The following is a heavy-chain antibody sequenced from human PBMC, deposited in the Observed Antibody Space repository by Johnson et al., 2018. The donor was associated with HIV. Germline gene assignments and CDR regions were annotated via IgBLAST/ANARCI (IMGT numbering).Heavy chain of an antibody. D-gene: IGHD4-17*01. CDR1: GFSFSVHA. Sequence: VQLVESGGGLVQPGGSLRLSCAASGFSFSVHAMTWVRQAPGRGLEWVSTISGGGGTTDYADSVKGRFTISRDNSKNTLYLQMGSLRAEDMAVYYCARESTATRGDAFDIWGQGTMVTVSS. CDR3: ARESTATRGDAFDI. CDR2: ISGGGGTT. J-gene: IGHJ3*02. V-gene: IGHV3-23*04.